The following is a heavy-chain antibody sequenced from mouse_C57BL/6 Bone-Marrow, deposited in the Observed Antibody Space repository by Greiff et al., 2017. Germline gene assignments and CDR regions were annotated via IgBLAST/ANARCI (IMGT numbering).Heavy chain of an antibody. Sequence: EVKLVESGGGLVKPGGSLKLSCAASGFTFSSYAMSWVRQTPEKRLEWVATISDGGSYTYYPDNVQGRFTISRDNAKNNLYLQMSHLKSEDTAMYYCAREGGTVVATGGMDYWGQGTSVTVSS. J-gene: IGHJ4*01. D-gene: IGHD1-1*01. CDR3: AREGGTVVATGGMDY. V-gene: IGHV5-4*01. CDR1: GFTFSSYA. CDR2: ISDGGSYT.